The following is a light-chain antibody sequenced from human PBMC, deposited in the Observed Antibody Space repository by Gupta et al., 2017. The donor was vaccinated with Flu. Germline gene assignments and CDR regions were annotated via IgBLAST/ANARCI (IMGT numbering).Light chain of an antibody. J-gene: IGKJ2*01. CDR1: PNVGSR. CDR2: GAY. CDR3: QEYTSWIMYT. V-gene: IGKV3D-15*01. Sequence: ATATRTASPNVGSRIAWDRQKPGPSPRLLIYGAYTRATGIPARFSGSGSGTEFTLTISSLQSEDFEIYYCQEYTSWIMYTFGQGTKLEIK.